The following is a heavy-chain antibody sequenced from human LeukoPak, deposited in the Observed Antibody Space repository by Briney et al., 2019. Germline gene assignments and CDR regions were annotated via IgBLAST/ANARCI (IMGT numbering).Heavy chain of an antibody. CDR3: ARLPPVAAAGTSWFDP. CDR2: IYYSGST. V-gene: IGHV4-59*01. Sequence: RASETLSLTCTVSGGSMISYYWAWIRQPPGKGLEWIGYIYYSGSTNYNPSLKSRVTISVGTSKKQFSLKLSSVTAADTAAYYCARLPPVAAAGTSWFDPWGQGTLVTVSS. D-gene: IGHD6-13*01. CDR1: GGSMISYY. J-gene: IGHJ5*02.